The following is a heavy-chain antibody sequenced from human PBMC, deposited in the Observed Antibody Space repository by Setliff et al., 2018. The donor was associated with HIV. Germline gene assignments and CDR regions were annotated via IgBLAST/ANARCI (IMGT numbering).Heavy chain of an antibody. Sequence: GASVKISCKASGYPFVSYGLNWVRQAPGQGLEWLGWISPYNDITNYARKFQARVTITTDTSTKTSSMELRSLRSDDTAVYYCARDPFEYYYDSSGREAYMDVWGKGTTVTVSS. CDR2: ISPYNDIT. D-gene: IGHD3-22*01. CDR3: ARDPFEYYYDSSGREAYMDV. CDR1: GYPFVSYG. V-gene: IGHV1-18*01. J-gene: IGHJ6*03.